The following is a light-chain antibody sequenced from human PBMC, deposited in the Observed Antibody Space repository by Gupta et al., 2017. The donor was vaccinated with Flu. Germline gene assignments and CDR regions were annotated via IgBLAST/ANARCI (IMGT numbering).Light chain of an antibody. Sequence: PSTLSASVGDRVTITCRASQSINIWLAWYQQKPGEAPKLLIYKASSLESGVPSRFSGSGSGTAFTLTISSLQPGDFATYFCQQFQSYPLTFGGGTKVEIK. CDR1: QSINIW. J-gene: IGKJ4*01. CDR3: QQFQSYPLT. V-gene: IGKV1-5*03. CDR2: KAS.